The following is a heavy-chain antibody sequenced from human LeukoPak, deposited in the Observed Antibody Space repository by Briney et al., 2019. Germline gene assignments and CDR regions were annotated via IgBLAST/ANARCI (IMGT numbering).Heavy chain of an antibody. CDR3: AASCRSGGSCYSYYYFDY. J-gene: IGHJ4*02. Sequence: SQTLSLTCAVTGCSISSGGYSWSWLRQPPGKGLEWIGYIYHSGSTYYNPSLKSRVTISVDRSKNQFSLKLSSVTAADTAVYYCAASCRSGGSCYSYYYFDYLGQGTLVTVSS. V-gene: IGHV4-30-2*01. D-gene: IGHD2-15*01. CDR2: IYHSGST. CDR1: GCSISSGGYS.